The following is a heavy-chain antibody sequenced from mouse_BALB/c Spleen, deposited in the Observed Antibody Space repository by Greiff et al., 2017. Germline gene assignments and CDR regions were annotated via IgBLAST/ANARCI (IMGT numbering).Heavy chain of an antibody. Sequence: EVKLVESGGGLVKPGGSLKLSCAASGFTFTSYAMSWVRQSPEKRLEWVAEISSGGSYTYYPDTVTGRFTISRDNAKNTLYLEMSSLRSEDTAMYYCARDGGDYAMDYWGQGTSVTVSS. CDR1: GFTFTSYA. J-gene: IGHJ4*01. CDR2: ISSGGSYT. CDR3: ARDGGDYAMDY. V-gene: IGHV5-9-4*01.